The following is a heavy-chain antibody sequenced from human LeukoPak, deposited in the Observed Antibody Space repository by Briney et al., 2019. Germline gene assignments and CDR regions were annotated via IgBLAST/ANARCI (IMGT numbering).Heavy chain of an antibody. J-gene: IGHJ3*02. D-gene: IGHD2-21*01. CDR2: ISGSGGST. CDR1: GFTFSSFA. V-gene: IGHV3-23*01. Sequence: GGSLRLSCAASGFTFSSFAMYWVRQAPGKGLEWVSAISGSGGSTYYADSVKGRFIISRDNSKNTLYLEMKSLRAEDTALYFCAQDGYCGDAHCYTGAIEMWGQGTMVTVSS. CDR3: AQDGYCGDAHCYTGAIEM.